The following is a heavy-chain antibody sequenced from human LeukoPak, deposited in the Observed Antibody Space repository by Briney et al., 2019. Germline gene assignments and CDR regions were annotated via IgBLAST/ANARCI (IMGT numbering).Heavy chain of an antibody. CDR2: INGDGSST. CDR1: GFIFNNYW. J-gene: IGHJ4*02. CDR3: TRQWHTPSDY. D-gene: IGHD6-19*01. V-gene: IGHV3-74*01. Sequence: GSLRLSCAASGFIFNNYWMHWVRQSPGERPLWLARINGDGSSTSYAHSVQGRFSISRDNAKNTLYLQMNSLTAEDTAVYYCTRQWHTPSDYWGQGTQVTVSS.